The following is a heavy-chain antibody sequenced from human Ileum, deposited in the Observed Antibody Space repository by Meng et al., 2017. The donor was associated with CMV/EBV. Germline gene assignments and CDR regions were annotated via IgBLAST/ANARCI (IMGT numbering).Heavy chain of an antibody. D-gene: IGHD6-13*01. CDR2: IIPIFGTA. J-gene: IGHJ6*02. V-gene: IGHV1-69*05. Sequence: SVKVSCKASGGTFSSYAISWVRQAPGQGLEWMGGIIPIFGTANYAQKFQGRVTITTDESTSTAYMALSSLRSEDTAVYYCARDNVTIAAADTYYYYGMDVWGQGTTVTVSS. CDR1: GGTFSSYA. CDR3: ARDNVTIAAADTYYYYGMDV.